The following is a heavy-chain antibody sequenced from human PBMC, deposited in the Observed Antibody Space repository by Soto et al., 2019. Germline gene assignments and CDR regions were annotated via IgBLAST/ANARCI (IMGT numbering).Heavy chain of an antibody. J-gene: IGHJ2*01. V-gene: IGHV3-33*01. CDR1: GFTFSSYG. CDR2: IWYDGSNK. CDR3: ARLGGSGYGLTYWYFDL. D-gene: IGHD5-12*01. Sequence: QVQLVESGGGVVQPGRSLRLSCAASGFTFSSYGMHWVRQAPGKGLEWVAVIWYDGSNKYYADSVKGRFTISRDNSKNTLYRQMNSLRAEDTAVYYCARLGGSGYGLTYWYFDLWGRGTLVTVSS.